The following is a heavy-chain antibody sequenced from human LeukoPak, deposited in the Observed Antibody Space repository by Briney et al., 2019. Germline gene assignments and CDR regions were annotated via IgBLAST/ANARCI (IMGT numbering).Heavy chain of an antibody. Sequence: PSETLSLTCIVSGGSISSYYWSWIRQPPGKGLEWIGEINHSGSTNYNPSLKSRVTISVDTSKNQFSLKLSSVTAADTAVYYCARDVVRGVIPDYWGQGTLVTVSS. CDR1: GGSISSYY. D-gene: IGHD3-10*01. CDR2: INHSGST. J-gene: IGHJ4*02. V-gene: IGHV4-34*01. CDR3: ARDVVRGVIPDY.